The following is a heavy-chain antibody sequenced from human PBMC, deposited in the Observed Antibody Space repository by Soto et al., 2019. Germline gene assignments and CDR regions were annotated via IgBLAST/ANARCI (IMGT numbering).Heavy chain of an antibody. V-gene: IGHV1-2*04. CDR1: GYTFTGYY. J-gene: IGHJ6*02. CDR2: INPNSGGT. D-gene: IGHD3-10*01. Sequence: ASVKVSCKASGYTFTGYYMHWVRQAPGQGLEWMGWINPNSGGTNYAQKFQGWVTMTRDTSISTAYMELSRLRSDDTAVYYCARAMVRGKYYYYGMDVWGQGTTVTVSS. CDR3: ARAMVRGKYYYYGMDV.